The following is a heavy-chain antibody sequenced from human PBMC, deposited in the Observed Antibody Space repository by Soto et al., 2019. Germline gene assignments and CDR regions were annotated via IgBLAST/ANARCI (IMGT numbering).Heavy chain of an antibody. CDR1: GFTFNRHP. CDR3: ARASGHIYATLHGPFDH. Sequence: GGSLRLSCAASGFTFNRHPLHWVRQAPGKGLEWVAVISHDGNNKYYADSVKGRFTISRDNSMNMLYLQMHGLRTEDTAIFYCARASGHIYATLHGPFDHWGQGALITVSS. D-gene: IGHD2-8*01. J-gene: IGHJ4*02. V-gene: IGHV3-30-3*01. CDR2: ISHDGNNK.